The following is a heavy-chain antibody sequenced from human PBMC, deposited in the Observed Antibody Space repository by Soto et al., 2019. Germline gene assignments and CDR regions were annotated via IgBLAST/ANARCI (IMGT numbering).Heavy chain of an antibody. CDR3: ASFTIFGVVTEGGHFDY. D-gene: IGHD3-3*01. J-gene: IGHJ4*02. CDR2: ISYDGSNK. V-gene: IGHV3-30-3*01. Sequence: QVQLVESGGGVVQPGRSLRLSCAASGFTFSSYAMHWVRQAPGKGLEWVAVISYDGSNKYYADSVKGRFTISRDNSKKTLYLKMNSLRAEDTAMYYCASFTIFGVVTEGGHFDYWGQGTLVTVSS. CDR1: GFTFSSYA.